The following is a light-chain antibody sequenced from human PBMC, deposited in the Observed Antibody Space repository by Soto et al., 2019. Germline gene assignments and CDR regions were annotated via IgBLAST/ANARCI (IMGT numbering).Light chain of an antibody. J-gene: IGKJ1*01. V-gene: IGKV3-15*01. Sequence: EIVMTQSPATLSVSPGERVTLSCRASQSVNSYLAWYQQKSGQAPRLVIYGASTRATGFPARFSGSGSGTAFTLTTSSLEPEDFAVYYCQQYGSSRWAFGQGTKVDI. CDR3: QQYGSSRWA. CDR2: GAS. CDR1: QSVNSY.